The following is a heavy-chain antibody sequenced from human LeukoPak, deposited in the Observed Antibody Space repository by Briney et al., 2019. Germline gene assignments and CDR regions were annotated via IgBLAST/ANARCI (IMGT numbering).Heavy chain of an antibody. J-gene: IGHJ4*02. CDR1: GFTVSSNY. D-gene: IGHD3-10*01. V-gene: IGHV3-53*01. Sequence: PGGSLRLSCAASGFTVSSNYMSWVRQAPGKGLEWVSVIYSGGSTYYADSVKGRFTISRDNSKNTLYLQMNSLRAEDTAVYYCARDLRSGHYYGSGSYSEDWGQGTLVTVSS. CDR2: IYSGGST. CDR3: ARDLRSGHYYGSGSYSED.